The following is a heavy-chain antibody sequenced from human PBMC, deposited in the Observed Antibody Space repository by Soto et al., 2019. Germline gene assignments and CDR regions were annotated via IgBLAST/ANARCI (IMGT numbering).Heavy chain of an antibody. CDR2: IKQDGSEQ. CDR1: GFTFSSYW. Sequence: EVQLVESGGGLVQPGGSLRLSCAASGFTFSSYWMSWVRQAPGKGLEWVANIKQDGSEQYYVDSVKGRLTISRDNAKNSLYLQMHSLRAEDTAVYYCARDRTYGDYGRFDHWGQGTLVTVSS. CDR3: ARDRTYGDYGRFDH. D-gene: IGHD4-17*01. J-gene: IGHJ5*02. V-gene: IGHV3-7*01.